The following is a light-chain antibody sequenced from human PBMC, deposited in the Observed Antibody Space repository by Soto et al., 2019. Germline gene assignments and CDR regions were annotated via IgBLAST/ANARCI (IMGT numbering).Light chain of an antibody. CDR2: LGS. CDR1: QSLLHSNGYNY. Sequence: DIVMTQSPLSLPVTPGEPASISCRSSQSLLHSNGYNYLDWYLQKPGQSPQLLIYLGSNRASGVPDRFSGSGSGTDFTLKISRVEAEYVVVYYCMQALQTPPTFGQGTKLEIK. CDR3: MQALQTPPT. J-gene: IGKJ1*01. V-gene: IGKV2-28*01.